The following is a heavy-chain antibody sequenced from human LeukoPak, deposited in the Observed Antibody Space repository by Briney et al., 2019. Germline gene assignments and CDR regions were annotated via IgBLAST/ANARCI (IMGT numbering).Heavy chain of an antibody. CDR1: GGSISSYY. CDR3: ARGSRRIVVVPAAIDAFDI. Sequence: PSETLSLTCTVSGGSISSYYWGWIRQPPGKGLEWIGYIYYSGSTNYNPSLKSRVTISVDTSKNQFSLKLSSVTAADTAVYYCARGSRRIVVVPAAIDAFDIWGQGTMVTVSS. CDR2: IYYSGST. J-gene: IGHJ3*02. D-gene: IGHD2-2*02. V-gene: IGHV4-59*01.